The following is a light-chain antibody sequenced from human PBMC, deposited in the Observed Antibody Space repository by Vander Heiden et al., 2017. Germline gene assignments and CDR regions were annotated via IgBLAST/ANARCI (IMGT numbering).Light chain of an antibody. V-gene: IGKV1-39*01. CDR2: AAS. J-gene: IGKJ3*01. CDR1: QSISSY. CDR3: QQRYSTPPVT. Sequence: DIPMTPSPSSLSASVGDRVTITCRASQSISSYLNWYQQKPGKAPKLLIYAASSLQSGVPSRFSGSRSGTDFTLTISSLQPEDFATYYCQQRYSTPPVTFGPGTKVDIK.